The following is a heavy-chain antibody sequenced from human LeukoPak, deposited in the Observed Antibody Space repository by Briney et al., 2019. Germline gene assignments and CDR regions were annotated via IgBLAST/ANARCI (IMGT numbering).Heavy chain of an antibody. D-gene: IGHD3-10*01. CDR1: GGSISSSSYY. CDR2: IYYSGST. Sequence: PSETLSLTCTVSGGSISSSSYYWGWIRQPPGKGLEWIGSIYYSGSTYYNPSLKSRVTISVDTSKNQFSLKLSSVTAADTAVYYCGLLWFGELFDNFDYWGQGTLVTVSS. CDR3: GLLWFGELFDNFDY. J-gene: IGHJ4*02. V-gene: IGHV4-39*01.